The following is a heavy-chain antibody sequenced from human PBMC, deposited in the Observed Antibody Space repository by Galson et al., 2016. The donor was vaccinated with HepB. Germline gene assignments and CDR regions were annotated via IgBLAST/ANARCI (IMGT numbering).Heavy chain of an antibody. CDR1: TGAINGHY. J-gene: IGHJ6*03. Sequence: ETLSLTCSVSTGAINGHYWSWIRQPPGKGLEWIGYIYYSGDTSYNPSLESRVPMSVDTSNDQFSLRLTSVTAADTAVYYCARGGSGYWEPYYYDMDVWGKGTTVTVSS. CDR3: ARGGSGYWEPYYYDMDV. D-gene: IGHD3-22*01. CDR2: IYYSGDT. V-gene: IGHV4-59*11.